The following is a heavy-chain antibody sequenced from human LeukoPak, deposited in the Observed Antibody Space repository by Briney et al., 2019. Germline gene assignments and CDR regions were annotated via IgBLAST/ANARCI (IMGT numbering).Heavy chain of an antibody. Sequence: GASVKVSCKASGYTFTSYDINWVRQATGQGLEWMGWMNPNSGNTGYAQKFQGRVTMTRNTSISTAYMELSSLRSEDTAVYYCARAAPYSKGQFDYWGQGTLVTVSS. CDR2: MNPNSGNT. CDR1: GYTFTSYD. D-gene: IGHD6-13*01. J-gene: IGHJ4*02. CDR3: ARAAPYSKGQFDY. V-gene: IGHV1-8*01.